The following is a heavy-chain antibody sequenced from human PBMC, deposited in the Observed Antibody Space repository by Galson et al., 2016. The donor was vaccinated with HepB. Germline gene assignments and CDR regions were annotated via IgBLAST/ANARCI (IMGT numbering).Heavy chain of an antibody. CDR3: ARDNWGHDY. Sequence: SVKVSCKASGHTFTGYYMHWVRQAPGQGLEWMGWINPNSGGTNYAQKFQGRVTMTRDTSISTAYMVLSRLRSDDTALYYCARDNWGHDYWGQGTLVTVSS. D-gene: IGHD7-27*01. V-gene: IGHV1-2*02. CDR1: GHTFTGYY. J-gene: IGHJ4*02. CDR2: INPNSGGT.